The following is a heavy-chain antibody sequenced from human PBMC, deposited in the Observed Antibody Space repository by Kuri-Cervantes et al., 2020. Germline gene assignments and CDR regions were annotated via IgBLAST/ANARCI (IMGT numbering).Heavy chain of an antibody. CDR2: INHRGRT. J-gene: IGHJ4*02. Sequence: GSLRLSCTVSGGSISSGDYYWTWIRQTPGMGLEWIGEINHRGRTNYNPSLKSRVTISVGTSKNQFSLKVTSVTAADTAVYYCASGLWANFDFWGQGTPVTDSS. CDR1: GGSISSGDYY. V-gene: IGHV4-39*07. CDR3: ASGLWANFDF. D-gene: IGHD4/OR15-4a*01.